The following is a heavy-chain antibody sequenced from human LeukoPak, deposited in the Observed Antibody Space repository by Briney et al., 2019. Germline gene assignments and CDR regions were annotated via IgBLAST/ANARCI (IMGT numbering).Heavy chain of an antibody. CDR3: AKDLPGGLYYYDSSGYFDY. D-gene: IGHD3-22*01. Sequence: GGSLRLSCAASGLTFSSYGMHWVRQAPGKGLEWVAVISYDGSNKYYADSVKGRFTISRDNSKNTLYLQMNSLRAEDTAVYYCAKDLPGGLYYYDSSGYFDYWGQGTLVTVSS. V-gene: IGHV3-30*18. J-gene: IGHJ4*02. CDR2: ISYDGSNK. CDR1: GLTFSSYG.